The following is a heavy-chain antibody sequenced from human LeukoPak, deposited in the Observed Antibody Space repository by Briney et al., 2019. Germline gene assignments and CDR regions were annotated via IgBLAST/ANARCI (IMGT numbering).Heavy chain of an antibody. CDR1: GGTCRSYA. CDR3: ARDQGYRYGYGDFDY. J-gene: IGHJ4*02. CDR2: IIPIFGTA. Sequence: SVKVSCKASGGTCRSYAIIWVRQAPGQGLEWMGGIIPIFGTANYAQKFQGRVTITADESTSTAYMELSSLRSEDTAVYYCARDQGYRYGYGDFDYWGQGTLVTVSS. V-gene: IGHV1-69*01. D-gene: IGHD5-18*01.